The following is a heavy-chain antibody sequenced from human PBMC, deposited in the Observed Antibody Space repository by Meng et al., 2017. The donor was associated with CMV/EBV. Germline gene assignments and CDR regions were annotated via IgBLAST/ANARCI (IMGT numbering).Heavy chain of an antibody. CDR1: GYTFTSYG. J-gene: IGHJ4*02. CDR2: ISAYNGNT. V-gene: IGHV1-18*01. CDR3: ARVGVGATWYFDY. Sequence: QVQPGKSGGEGKKPGPPGKVSCKASGYTFTSYGISWMRQAPDKGLGWMGWISAYNGNTNYAQKLQGRVTMTTDTSTSTAYMELRSLRSDDTAVYYCARVGVGATWYFDYWGQGTLVTVSS. D-gene: IGHD1-26*01.